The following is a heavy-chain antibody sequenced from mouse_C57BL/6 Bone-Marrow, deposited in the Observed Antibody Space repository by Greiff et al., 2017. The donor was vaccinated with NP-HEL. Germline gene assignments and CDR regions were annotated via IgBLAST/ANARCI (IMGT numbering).Heavy chain of an antibody. CDR2: IYPRDGST. CDR1: GYTFTSYD. D-gene: IGHD1-1*01. J-gene: IGHJ4*01. Sequence: QVQLKQSGPELVKPGASVKLSCKASGYTFTSYDINWVKQRPGQGLEWIGWIYPRDGSTKYTEKFKGKATLTVDTSSSTAYMELHSLTSEDSAVYFCARGTTVRDYYAMDYWGQGTSVTVSS. V-gene: IGHV1-85*01. CDR3: ARGTTVRDYYAMDY.